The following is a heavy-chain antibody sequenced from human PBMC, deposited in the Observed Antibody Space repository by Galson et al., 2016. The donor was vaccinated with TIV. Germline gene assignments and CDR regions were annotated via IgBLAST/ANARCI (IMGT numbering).Heavy chain of an antibody. D-gene: IGHD2-21*02. Sequence: SVKVSCKASGGTFNTYACNWVRQAPGQGLEWMGGILPISRTANYAQSFQGRVTFTTDDSTRTVYMELSSLRFDDTAVYYCARDVPCGGACYFFDFWGQGTPVTVS. V-gene: IGHV1-69*05. CDR1: GGTFNTYA. CDR3: ARDVPCGGACYFFDF. J-gene: IGHJ4*02. CDR2: ILPISRTA.